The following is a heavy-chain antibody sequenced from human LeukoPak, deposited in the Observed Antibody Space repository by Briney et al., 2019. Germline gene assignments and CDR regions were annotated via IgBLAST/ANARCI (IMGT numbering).Heavy chain of an antibody. CDR2: IHYSGST. J-gene: IGHJ4*02. Sequence: PETLSLTCTVSGGTISSYYWNWIRQPPGKGLEWIGYIHYSGSTKYNPSLKSRVTISVDTSKNQFSLKLSSVTAADTAVYYCARWYSSGWAFDYWGQGTLVTVSS. CDR1: GGTISSYY. V-gene: IGHV4-59*08. D-gene: IGHD6-19*01. CDR3: ARWYSSGWAFDY.